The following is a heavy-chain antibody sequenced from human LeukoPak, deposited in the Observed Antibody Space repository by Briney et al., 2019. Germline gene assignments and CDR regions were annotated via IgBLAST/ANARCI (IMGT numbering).Heavy chain of an antibody. Sequence: ASVKVSCKASGYTFTSYDINWVRQATGQGLEWMGWMNPNSGNTGYAQKFQGRVTMTRNTSISTAYMELSSLRSEDTAVYYCSRGSGSPYSPAFDYWGQGTLVTVSS. CDR1: GYTFTSYD. V-gene: IGHV1-8*01. CDR3: SRGSGSPYSPAFDY. J-gene: IGHJ4*02. D-gene: IGHD3-10*01. CDR2: MNPNSGNT.